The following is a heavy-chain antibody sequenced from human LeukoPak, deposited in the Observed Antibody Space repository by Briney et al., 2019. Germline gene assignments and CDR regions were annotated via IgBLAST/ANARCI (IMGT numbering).Heavy chain of an antibody. V-gene: IGHV4-61*01. CDR1: GGSVSSGSYY. D-gene: IGHD3-22*01. CDR3: ARDPSGYFNY. CDR2: IYDSGST. J-gene: IGHJ4*02. Sequence: SETLSLTCTVSGGSVSSGSYYWSWIRQPPGKGLEWIGYIYDSGSTNYNPSLKSRVTISVDTSKNQFSLKLSSVTAADTAVYYCARDPSGYFNYWGQGTLVTVSS.